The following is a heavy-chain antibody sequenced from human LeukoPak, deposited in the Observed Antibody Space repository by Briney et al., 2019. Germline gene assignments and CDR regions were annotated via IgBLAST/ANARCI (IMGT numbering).Heavy chain of an antibody. CDR3: AKVSSYGDYSLGY. Sequence: GGSLRLSCAASGFTFSSYGMHWVRQAPGKGLEWVAVISYDGSNKYYADSVKGRFTIFRDNSKNTLYLQMNSLRAEDTAVYYCAKVSSYGDYSLGYWGQGTLVTVSS. CDR1: GFTFSSYG. J-gene: IGHJ4*02. CDR2: ISYDGSNK. V-gene: IGHV3-30*18. D-gene: IGHD4-17*01.